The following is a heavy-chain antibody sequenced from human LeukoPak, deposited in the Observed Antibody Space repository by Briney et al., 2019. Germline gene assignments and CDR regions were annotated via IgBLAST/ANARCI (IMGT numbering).Heavy chain of an antibody. CDR3: ARGRGPPAYDFWSGKLGVWFDP. D-gene: IGHD3-3*01. J-gene: IGHJ5*02. Sequence: KSSETLSLTCAVYCGSFSGYYWSWIRQPPGKGLEWIGEINHSGSTNYNPSLKSRVTISVDTSKNQFSLKLSSVTAADTAVYYCARGRGPPAYDFWSGKLGVWFDPWGQGTLVTVSS. CDR1: CGSFSGYY. CDR2: INHSGST. V-gene: IGHV4-34*01.